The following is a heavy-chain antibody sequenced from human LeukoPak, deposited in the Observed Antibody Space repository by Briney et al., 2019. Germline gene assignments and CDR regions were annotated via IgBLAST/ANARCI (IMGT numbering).Heavy chain of an antibody. Sequence: SETLSLTCAVHGGPFNIFYWSWIRQPPGKGLEWIGSIYYSGSTYYNPSLKSRVTLSVDTSKNQFSLKLSSVTAADTAVYYCARQGPLKYYFDYWGQGTLVTVSS. J-gene: IGHJ4*02. V-gene: IGHV4-59*05. CDR3: ARQGPLKYYFDY. CDR1: GGPFNIFY. CDR2: IYYSGST.